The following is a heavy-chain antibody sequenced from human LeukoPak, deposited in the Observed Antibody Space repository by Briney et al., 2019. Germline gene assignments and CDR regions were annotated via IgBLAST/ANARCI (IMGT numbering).Heavy chain of an antibody. CDR2: IYPGDSDT. J-gene: IGHJ3*02. CDR1: GFTFSDYW. D-gene: IGHD2-15*01. CDR3: ARQVPGRSGGWDAFDI. V-gene: IGHV5-51*01. Sequence: GSLRLSCAASGFTFSDYWIGWVRQMPGKGLEWMGIIYPGDSDTRYSPSSQGQVTISADKSITTAHLQWSSLKASDTAIYYCARQVPGRSGGWDAFDIWGQGTMVTVSS.